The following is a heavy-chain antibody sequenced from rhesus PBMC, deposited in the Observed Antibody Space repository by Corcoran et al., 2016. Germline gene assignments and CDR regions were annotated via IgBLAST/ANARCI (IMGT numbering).Heavy chain of an antibody. V-gene: IGHV3-54*02. CDR2: ISSDGSKI. CDR3: TRFDY. J-gene: IGHJ4*01. CDR1: GFIFRIYG. Sequence: EVQLVESGGGLVQPGGSLRLSCAASGFIFRIYGMHWVRQAPGKGLEGVGVISSDGSKISYTDSVKDRFTISKDNSKNILYLQMNNLKLEDTALYYCTRFDYWGQGVLV.